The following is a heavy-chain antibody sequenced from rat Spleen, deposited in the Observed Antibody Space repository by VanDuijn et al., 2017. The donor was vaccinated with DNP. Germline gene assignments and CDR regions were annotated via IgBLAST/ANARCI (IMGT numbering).Heavy chain of an antibody. J-gene: IGHJ2*01. Sequence: EVQLQESGPGLVKPSQSLSLICSVTDYSITSNYWGWIRKFPGNKMEYIGHISYSGSTNYNPSLRSRISITRDTSKNHFFLHLNSVTTEDTATYYCARWTRYFDYWGQGVMVTVSS. CDR2: ISYSGST. CDR1: DYSITSNY. D-gene: IGHD1-7*01. CDR3: ARWTRYFDY. V-gene: IGHV3-1*01.